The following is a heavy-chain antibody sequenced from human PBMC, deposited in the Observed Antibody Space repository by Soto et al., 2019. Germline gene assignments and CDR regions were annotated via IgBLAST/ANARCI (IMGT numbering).Heavy chain of an antibody. D-gene: IGHD1-26*01. CDR1: TSTFSNYA. CDR2: ISGSGSSA. V-gene: IGHV3-23*01. J-gene: IGHJ6*02. CDR3: ARPTSGSPPRNYYYGMDV. Sequence: GGSLTLFSAASTSTFSNYAMTWVRQAPGKGLEWVSAISGSGSSAHYADSVKGRFFISRDNSKNTLYVQMHRLRVDDTAVYYCARPTSGSPPRNYYYGMDVRGHGTTVTV.